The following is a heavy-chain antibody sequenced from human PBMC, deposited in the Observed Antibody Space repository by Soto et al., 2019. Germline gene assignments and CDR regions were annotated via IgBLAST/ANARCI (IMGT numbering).Heavy chain of an antibody. CDR2: ISYDGSNK. CDR1: GFTFSSYA. Sequence: GGSLRLSCAASGFTFSSYAMHWVRQAPGKGLEWVAVISYDGSNKYYADSVKGRFTISRDNSKNTLYLQMNSLRAEDTAVYYCARDWAPGYSGYALQLFDYWAREPWSPSPQ. J-gene: IGHJ4*02. D-gene: IGHD5-12*01. CDR3: ARDWAPGYSGYALQLFDY. V-gene: IGHV3-30-3*01.